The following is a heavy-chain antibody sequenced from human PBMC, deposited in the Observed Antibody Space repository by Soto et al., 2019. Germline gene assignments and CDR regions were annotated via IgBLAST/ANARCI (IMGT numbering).Heavy chain of an antibody. CDR3: ARRGTPIDY. CDR2: ISAYNGNT. D-gene: IGHD3-16*01. V-gene: IGHV1-18*01. Sequence: QVQLVQSGAEVKKPGASVKVSCKASGYTFTNFGISWVRQAPGQGLEWMGWISAYNGNTNSAQKFQDRVTMTTATSTRPAYMELRSLRTDDTSIYNCARRGTPIDYWGQGTLITVSS. CDR1: GYTFTNFG. J-gene: IGHJ4*02.